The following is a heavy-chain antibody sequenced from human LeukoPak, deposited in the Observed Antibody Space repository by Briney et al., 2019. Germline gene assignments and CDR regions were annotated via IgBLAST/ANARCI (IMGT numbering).Heavy chain of an antibody. V-gene: IGHV4-30-4*08. CDR2: IYYSGST. Sequence: NPSQTLSLTCTVSGGSISSGDYYWGWIRQPPGKGLEWIGCIYYSGSTYYNPSLKSRVTISVDTSKNQFSLKLSSVTAADTAVYYCAKGGRGLVVPAAYRRPSHYYYMDVWGKGTTVTVSS. D-gene: IGHD2-2*01. J-gene: IGHJ6*03. CDR3: AKGGRGLVVPAAYRRPSHYYYMDV. CDR1: GGSISSGDYY.